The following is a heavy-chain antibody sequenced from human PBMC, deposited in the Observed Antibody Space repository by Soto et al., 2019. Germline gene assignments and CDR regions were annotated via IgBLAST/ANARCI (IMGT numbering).Heavy chain of an antibody. D-gene: IGHD6-13*01. CDR1: GGSISSGDYY. Sequence: PSETLSLTCTVSGGSISSGDYYWSWIRQPPGKGLEWIGYIYYSGSTYYNPSLKSRVTISVDTSKNQFSLKLSSVTAADTAVYYCARGGYSSSWYYFDYWGQGTLVTVSS. CDR3: ARGGYSSSWYYFDY. J-gene: IGHJ4*02. CDR2: IYYSGST. V-gene: IGHV4-30-4*01.